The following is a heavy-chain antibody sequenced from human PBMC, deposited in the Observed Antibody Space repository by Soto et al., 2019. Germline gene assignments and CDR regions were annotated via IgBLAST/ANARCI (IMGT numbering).Heavy chain of an antibody. CDR3: ASGSKDSYSGNRIFDF. D-gene: IGHD3-10*01. CDR1: GFTFGSRA. Sequence: GGSLRLSCVASGFTFGSRAMSWVRQAPGEGLERVSTITDTGGDTKSAYSVRRRFAISSDNSRNTLYLQMSSLRAEDSAVYYCASGSKDSYSGNRIFDFWGRGTLVTVSS. J-gene: IGHJ4*01. CDR2: ITDTGGDT. V-gene: IGHV3-23*01.